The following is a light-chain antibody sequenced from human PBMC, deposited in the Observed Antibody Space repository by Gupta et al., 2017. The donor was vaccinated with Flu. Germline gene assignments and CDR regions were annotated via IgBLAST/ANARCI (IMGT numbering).Light chain of an antibody. CDR1: ASDIEDSKH. CDR3: CSYAGSV. J-gene: IGLJ3*02. CDR2: DVT. Sequence: QSALTQPRSVSGSPGQPVTISCTGTASDIEDSKHVSWYQQPPGKAPKLVIYDVTKRPSGVPDRFSGSKSGNTASLTISGLQAEDAGDYYCCSYAGSVFGGGTKLTVL. V-gene: IGLV2-11*01.